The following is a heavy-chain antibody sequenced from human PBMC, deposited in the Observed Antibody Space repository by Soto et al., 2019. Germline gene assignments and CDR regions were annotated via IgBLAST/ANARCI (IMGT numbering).Heavy chain of an antibody. D-gene: IGHD3-3*01. Sequence: GASVKVSCKASGYTFTSYGISWVRQAPGQGLEWLGWISAYNGNTNYAQKLQGRVTMTTDTSTSTAYMELRSLRSDDTAVYYCAREPLDDFWSGYQPAYYFDYWGQGTLVTVSS. CDR3: AREPLDDFWSGYQPAYYFDY. V-gene: IGHV1-18*01. CDR2: ISAYNGNT. J-gene: IGHJ4*02. CDR1: GYTFTSYG.